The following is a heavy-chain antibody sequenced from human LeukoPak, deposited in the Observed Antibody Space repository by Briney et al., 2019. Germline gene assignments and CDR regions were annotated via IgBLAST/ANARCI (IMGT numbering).Heavy chain of an antibody. CDR3: AGAADTAMDRDYYYYYYMDV. Sequence: SETLSLTCTVSGGSISSHYWSWIRQPPGKGLEWIGYIYYSGSTNYNPSLKSRVTISVDTSKNQFSLKLSSVTAADTAVYYCAGAADTAMDRDYYYYYYMDVWGKGTTVTVSS. CDR1: GGSISSHY. J-gene: IGHJ6*03. V-gene: IGHV4-59*11. CDR2: IYYSGST. D-gene: IGHD5-18*01.